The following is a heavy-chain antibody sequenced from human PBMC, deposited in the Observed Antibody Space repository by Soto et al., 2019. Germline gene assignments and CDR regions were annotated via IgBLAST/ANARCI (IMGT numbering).Heavy chain of an antibody. CDR3: ARAFFYQGSDSRGYSFDAFDF. J-gene: IGHJ3*01. CDR2: ISAHTGSS. Sequence: QVQLVQSGAEVKKPGASVKVSCKASGYTFTSSGMSWVRQAPGQGLEWMGWISAHTGSSEDAQRFQCRVTMPTDRSTSTAYMELRSLSSDDTAVYYCARAFFYQGSDSRGYSFDAFDFWGPGTLVTVSS. CDR1: GYTFTSSG. V-gene: IGHV1-18*01. D-gene: IGHD3-22*01.